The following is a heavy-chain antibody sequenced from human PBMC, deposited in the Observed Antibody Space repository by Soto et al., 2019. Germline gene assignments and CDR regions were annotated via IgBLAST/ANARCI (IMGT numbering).Heavy chain of an antibody. V-gene: IGHV1-18*01. CDR1: GYTFTSYG. CDR2: ISAYNGNT. CDR3: ARDVDTAMVQYYYYGMDV. D-gene: IGHD5-18*01. J-gene: IGHJ6*02. Sequence: QVQLVQSGAEVKKPGASVKVSCKASGYTFTSYGISWVRQAPGQGLEWMGWISAYNGNTNYAQKLQGRVTMTTDTATSTAYMELRSLRSDDTAVYYCARDVDTAMVQYYYYGMDVWGQGTTVTVSS.